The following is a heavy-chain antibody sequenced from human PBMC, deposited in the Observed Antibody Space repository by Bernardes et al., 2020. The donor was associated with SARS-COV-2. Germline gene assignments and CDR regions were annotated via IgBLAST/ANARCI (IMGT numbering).Heavy chain of an antibody. Sequence: GGSLRLSCAASGFTFSSYCMNWVRQVPGKGLEWVSSISAGGKATYSADSVKGRFTISRDNSQNTVYLQMNSLRAEDTAKYFCAKDKVSYSSDEFDLWGQGTMVTVSS. D-gene: IGHD3-10*01. J-gene: IGHJ3*01. CDR3: AKDKVSYSSDEFDL. V-gene: IGHV3-23*01. CDR2: ISAGGKAT. CDR1: GFTFSSYC.